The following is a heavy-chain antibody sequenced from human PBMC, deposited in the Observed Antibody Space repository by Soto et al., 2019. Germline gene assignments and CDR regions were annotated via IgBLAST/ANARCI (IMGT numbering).Heavy chain of an antibody. CDR1: GFTFSSYG. V-gene: IGHV3-33*01. CDR2: IWYDGSNK. Sequence: QVQLVESGGGVVQPGRSLRLSCAASGFTFSSYGTHWVRQAPGKGLEWVAVIWYDGSNKYYADSVKGRFTISRDNSKNTLYLQMNSLRAEDTAVYYCARELGQSAVAGPLDYWGQGTLVTVSS. J-gene: IGHJ4*02. CDR3: ARELGQSAVAGPLDY. D-gene: IGHD6-19*01.